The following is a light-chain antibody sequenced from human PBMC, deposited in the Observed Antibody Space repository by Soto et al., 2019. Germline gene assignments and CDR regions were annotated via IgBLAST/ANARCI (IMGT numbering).Light chain of an antibody. J-gene: IGLJ2*01. CDR1: SSNIGANT. CDR3: AAWDDSLKGPV. V-gene: IGLV1-44*01. Sequence: QSVLTQPPSASGTPGQRVTFSCSGSSSNIGANTVNWYQQLPGTAPKLLLYGSDQRPSGVPDRFSGSKSGTSASLAISGLQSEDEADYYCAAWDDSLKGPVFGGGTKLTVL. CDR2: GSD.